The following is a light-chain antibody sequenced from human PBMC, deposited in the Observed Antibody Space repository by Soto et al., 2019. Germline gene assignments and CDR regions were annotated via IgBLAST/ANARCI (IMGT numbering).Light chain of an antibody. V-gene: IGLV4-69*01. CDR2: LNSDGSH. J-gene: IGLJ2*01. Sequence: QLVLTQSPSASASLGASVKVTCTLSSGYSSYAIAWHQQQPEKGPQYLMKLNSDGSHSKGDGIPDRFSGSSSGAERYLTISGLQSEDEADSYCQTWVGTDNVVFGGGTKVTVL. CDR3: QTWVGTDNVV. CDR1: SGYSSYA.